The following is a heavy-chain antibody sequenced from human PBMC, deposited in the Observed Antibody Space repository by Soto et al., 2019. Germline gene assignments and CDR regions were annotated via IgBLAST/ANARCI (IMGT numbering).Heavy chain of an antibody. Sequence: SETRPSPALSMVGPSVVTTGAGSASPQGRGWSGLGEINHSGSTNYNPSLKSRVTISVDTSKNQFSLKLSSVTAADTAVYYCARELRYFDWLPTYFDYWGQGTLVTVSS. J-gene: IGHJ4*02. D-gene: IGHD3-9*01. CDR2: INHSGST. V-gene: IGHV4-34*01. CDR3: ARELRYFDWLPTYFDY. CDR1: VGPSVVTT.